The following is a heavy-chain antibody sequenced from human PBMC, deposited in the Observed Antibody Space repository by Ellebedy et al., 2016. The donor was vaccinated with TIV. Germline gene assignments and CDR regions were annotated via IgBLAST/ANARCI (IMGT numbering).Heavy chain of an antibody. Sequence: SETLSLXXAVYGGSFSGYYWSWIRQPPGKGLEWIGEINHSGSTNYNPSLKSRVTISVDTPKNQFSLKLSSVTAADTAVYYCARVGTAMAVDYWGQGTLVTVSS. J-gene: IGHJ4*02. V-gene: IGHV4-34*01. CDR1: GGSFSGYY. CDR2: INHSGST. D-gene: IGHD5-18*01. CDR3: ARVGTAMAVDY.